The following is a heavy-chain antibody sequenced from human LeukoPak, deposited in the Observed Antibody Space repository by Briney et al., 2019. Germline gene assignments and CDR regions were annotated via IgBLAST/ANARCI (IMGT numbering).Heavy chain of an antibody. V-gene: IGHV4-31*03. CDR2: IYYSGST. CDR1: GGPISSGGYY. Sequence: PSETLSLTCTVSGGPISSGGYYWSWIRQHPGKGLEWIGYIYYSGSTYYNPSLKSRVTISVDTSKNQFSLKLSSVTAAGTAVYYCARAPWGVDAFDIWGQGTMVTVSS. CDR3: ARAPWGVDAFDI. D-gene: IGHD3-16*01. J-gene: IGHJ3*02.